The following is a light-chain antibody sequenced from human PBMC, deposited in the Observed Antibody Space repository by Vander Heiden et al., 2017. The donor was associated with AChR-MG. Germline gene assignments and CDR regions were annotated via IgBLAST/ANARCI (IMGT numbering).Light chain of an antibody. V-gene: IGKV3-20*01. CDR2: GAS. J-gene: IGKJ5*01. CDR1: QRVRSSY. CDR3: QQEGSSPIT. Sequence: MVLPQHPGTLFLSPGERATLSCSARQRVRSSYLSWYQQKPGQAPRLLIYGASSRAAGIPDRFSSSGSGADFTLTISRMEPEDDAVYYCQQEGSSPITFGQGTRLEIK.